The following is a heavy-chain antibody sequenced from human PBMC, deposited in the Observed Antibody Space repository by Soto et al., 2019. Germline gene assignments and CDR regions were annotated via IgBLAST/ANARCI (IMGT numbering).Heavy chain of an antibody. CDR1: GYTFTSYG. CDR3: ARDHLIVVVPATSPWFDP. CDR2: ISAYNGNT. J-gene: IGHJ5*02. V-gene: IGHV1-18*04. Sequence: VASVKVSCKASGYTFTSYGISWVRQAPGQGLEWMGWISAYNGNTNYAQKLQGRVTMTTDTSTSTAYMELRSLRSDDTAVYYCARDHLIVVVPATSPWFDPWGQGTLVTVSS. D-gene: IGHD2-2*01.